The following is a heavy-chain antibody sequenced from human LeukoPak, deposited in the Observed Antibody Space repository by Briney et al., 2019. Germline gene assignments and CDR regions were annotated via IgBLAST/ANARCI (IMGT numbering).Heavy chain of an antibody. CDR3: ASSYCSGGSCYGVYFDY. J-gene: IGHJ4*02. CDR2: IYSGGST. D-gene: IGHD2-15*01. V-gene: IGHV3-53*01. Sequence: GGSLRLSCAASGFTVSSNYMSWVRQAPGKGLEWVSVIYSGGSTYYADSVKGRFTISRDNSKNTLYLQMNSLRAEDTAMYYCASSYCSGGSCYGVYFDYWGQGTLVTVSS. CDR1: GFTVSSNY.